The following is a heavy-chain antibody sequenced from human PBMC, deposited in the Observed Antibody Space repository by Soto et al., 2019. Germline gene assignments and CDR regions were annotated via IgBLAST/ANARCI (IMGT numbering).Heavy chain of an antibody. D-gene: IGHD7-27*01. CDR3: ARETGSGRTVINFDH. V-gene: IGHV3-33*08. Sequence: QVHLVESGGGEVQPGKSLRLSCAASGLTFKDYGMHWVRQAPGKGLEWVAGVWNDAYNKNYADSVRGRFTISRDNSRNTIYLQMDTLRGGDSALYFCARETGSGRTVINFDHWGQGTRVTVSP. J-gene: IGHJ4*02. CDR2: VWNDAYNK. CDR1: GLTFKDYG.